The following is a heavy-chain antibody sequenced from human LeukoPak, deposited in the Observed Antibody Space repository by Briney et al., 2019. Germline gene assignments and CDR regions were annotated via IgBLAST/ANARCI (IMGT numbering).Heavy chain of an antibody. J-gene: IGHJ3*02. D-gene: IGHD6-13*01. V-gene: IGHV3-13*05. CDR3: VAAPSKSSAFDI. CDR1: GFTFSNYD. CDR2: IGTAGDP. Sequence: GGSLRLSCAASGFTFSNYDMHWVRQGTGKSLEWVPAIGTAGDPYYPGSVEGRFTISRENAKNSLYLQMNGLRGGDTAVYYCVAAPSKSSAFDIWGQGTMVTVSS.